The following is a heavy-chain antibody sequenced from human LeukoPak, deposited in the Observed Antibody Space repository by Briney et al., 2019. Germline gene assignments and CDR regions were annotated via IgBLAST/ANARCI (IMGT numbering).Heavy chain of an antibody. V-gene: IGHV7-4-1*02. CDR3: ARDYPTPIAAAGTGPLQNWFDP. CDR2: INTNTGNP. Sequence: ASVKVSCKASGYTFTSYAMNWVRQAPGQGLEWMGWINTNTGNPTYAQGFTGRFVFSLDTSVSTAYLQISSLKAEDTAVYYCARDYPTPIAAAGTGPLQNWFDPWGQGTLVTVSS. J-gene: IGHJ5*02. CDR1: GYTFTSYA. D-gene: IGHD6-13*01.